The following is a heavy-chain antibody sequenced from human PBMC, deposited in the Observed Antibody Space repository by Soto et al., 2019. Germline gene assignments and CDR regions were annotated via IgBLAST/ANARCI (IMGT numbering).Heavy chain of an antibody. CDR1: GFTFSSYG. CDR3: AKDLHILRYFDWLPNALDY. Sequence: PGGSLRLSCAASGFTFSSYGMHWVRQAPGKGLEWVAVISYDGSNKYYADSVKGRFTISRDNSKNTLYLQMNSLRAEDTAVYYCAKDLHILRYFDWLPNALDYRGQATLVTVSS. D-gene: IGHD3-9*01. V-gene: IGHV3-30*18. J-gene: IGHJ4*02. CDR2: ISYDGSNK.